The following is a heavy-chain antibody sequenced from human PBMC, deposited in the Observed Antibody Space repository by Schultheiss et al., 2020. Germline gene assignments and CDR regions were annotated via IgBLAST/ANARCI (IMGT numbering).Heavy chain of an antibody. CDR1: GGSISGYY. J-gene: IGHJ6*03. Sequence: SETLSLTCSVSGGSISGYYWSWIRQPPRKGLEWIGLIYYSGSTNYNPSLKIRVTMSVDTFKNKFSLKLSSVTAADTAVYYCARAAAAMFYYYYMDVWGKGTMVTVSS. CDR3: ARAAAAMFYYYYMDV. V-gene: IGHV4-59*12. CDR2: IYYSGST. D-gene: IGHD2-2*01.